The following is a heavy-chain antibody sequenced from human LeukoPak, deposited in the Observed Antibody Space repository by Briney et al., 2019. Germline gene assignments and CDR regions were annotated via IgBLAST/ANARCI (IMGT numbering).Heavy chain of an antibody. Sequence: PGGSLRLSCAASGFTFDDYAMHWVRQAPGKGLEWVSGISWNSGSIGYADSVKGRFTISRDNAKNSLYLQMNSLRAEDTAVYYCARDMVGYFDYWGQGTLVTVSS. CDR1: GFTFDDYA. CDR3: ARDMVGYFDY. J-gene: IGHJ4*02. D-gene: IGHD2-15*01. CDR2: ISWNSGSI. V-gene: IGHV3-9*01.